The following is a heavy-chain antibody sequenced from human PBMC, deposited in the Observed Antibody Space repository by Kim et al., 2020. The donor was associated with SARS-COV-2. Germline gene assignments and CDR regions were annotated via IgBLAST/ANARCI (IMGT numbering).Heavy chain of an antibody. CDR1: GFTFSSYG. V-gene: IGHV3-30*18. J-gene: IGHJ4*02. CDR2: ISYDGSNK. Sequence: GGSLRLSCAASGFTFSSYGMHWVRQAPGKGLEWVAVISYDGSNKYYADSVKGRFTISRDNSKNTLYLQMNSLRAEDTAVYYCAKDGVRVGGYDYAEVGYPGDYWGQGTLVTVSS. D-gene: IGHD5-12*01. CDR3: AKDGVRVGGYDYAEVGYPGDY.